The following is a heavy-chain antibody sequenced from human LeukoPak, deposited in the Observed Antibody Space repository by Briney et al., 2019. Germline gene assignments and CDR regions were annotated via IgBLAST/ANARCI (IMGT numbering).Heavy chain of an antibody. CDR2: ISDSGGRT. V-gene: IGHV3-23*01. CDR3: AKRGVAIRVILVGFHKQAYYFDS. CDR1: GLTLSNHG. J-gene: IGHJ4*02. D-gene: IGHD3-22*01. Sequence: PGGSLRLSCAVSGLTLSNHGMSSVRQAPGKGLEWVAGISDSGGRTNYADSVRGRFTISRDNPKNTLYLQMNRLRAEDTAVYFCAKRGVAIRVILVGFHKQAYYFDSWGQGALVTVSS.